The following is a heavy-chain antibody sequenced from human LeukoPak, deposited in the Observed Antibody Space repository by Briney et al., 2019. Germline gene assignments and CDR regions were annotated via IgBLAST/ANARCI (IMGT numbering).Heavy chain of an antibody. D-gene: IGHD3-9*01. CDR3: ARVGVVRVLRYFDWLSSPFDY. Sequence: GASVKVSCKASGYTFTSYGISWVRQAPGQGLEWMGWISAYNGNTNYAQKLQGRVTMTTDTSTSTAYMELRSPRSDDTAVYYCARVGVVRVLRYFDWLSSPFDYWGQGTLVTVSS. V-gene: IGHV1-18*01. J-gene: IGHJ4*02. CDR1: GYTFTSYG. CDR2: ISAYNGNT.